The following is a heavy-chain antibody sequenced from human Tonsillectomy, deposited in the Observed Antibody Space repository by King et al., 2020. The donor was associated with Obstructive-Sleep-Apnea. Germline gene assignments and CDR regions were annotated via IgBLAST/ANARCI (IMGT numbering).Heavy chain of an antibody. D-gene: IGHD5-24*01. V-gene: IGHV4-30-4*01. CDR3: ARKGKWLQSLPFDY. Sequence: QLQESGPGLVKPSQTLSLTCTVSGGSISSGDYYWNWIRQPPGKGLEWIGYIYYSGSTYYNPSLKSRVTISLDTSKNQFSLKVNSMTDADTAVYYCARKGKWLQSLPFDYWGQGPLVTVSA. J-gene: IGHJ4*02. CDR1: GGSISSGDYY. CDR2: IYYSGST.